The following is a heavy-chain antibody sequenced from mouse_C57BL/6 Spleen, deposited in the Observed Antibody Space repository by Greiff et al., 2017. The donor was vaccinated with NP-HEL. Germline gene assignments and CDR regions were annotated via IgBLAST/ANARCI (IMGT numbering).Heavy chain of an antibody. CDR2: IYPGSGST. CDR3: ARWSGNYAGFAD. V-gene: IGHV1-55*01. D-gene: IGHD2-1*01. Sequence: QVQLQQSGAELVKPGASVKMSCKASGYTFTSYWITWVKQRPGQGLEWIGDIYPGSGSTNSNEKFQSQARLTVDTSSRTAYMQLSSLTSAGSAVYYCARWSGNYAGFADWGQGTLVTVSA. J-gene: IGHJ3*01. CDR1: GYTFTSYW.